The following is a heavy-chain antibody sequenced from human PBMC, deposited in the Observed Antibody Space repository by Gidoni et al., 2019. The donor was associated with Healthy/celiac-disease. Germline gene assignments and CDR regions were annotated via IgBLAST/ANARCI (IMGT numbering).Heavy chain of an antibody. CDR1: GGSFSGYS. V-gene: IGHV4-34*01. Sequence: QVQLPQWGAGLLKPSETLSLTCAVYGGSFSGYSWSWIRQPPGKGLEWIGEINHSGSTNYNPSLKRRVTISVDTSKNQFSLKLSSVTAADTAVYYCATTSGTVTINYYYYGMDVWGQGTTVTVSS. CDR3: ATTSGTVTINYYYYGMDV. D-gene: IGHD4-17*01. J-gene: IGHJ6*02. CDR2: INHSGST.